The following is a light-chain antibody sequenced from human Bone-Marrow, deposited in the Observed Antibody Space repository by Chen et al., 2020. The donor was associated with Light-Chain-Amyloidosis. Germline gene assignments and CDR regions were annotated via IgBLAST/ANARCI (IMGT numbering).Light chain of an antibody. V-gene: IGKV3-20*01. Sequence: EIVLTQSPGTLSLSPGEGANLSCRASQTISSNYLTWYQQKFGQAPRLLIYGSSSRATGIPDRFTGSGSATDFTLTSNRLEPEDFAMYYCQQYGTSPLTVGGGTKVEIK. CDR3: QQYGTSPLT. CDR1: QTISSNY. CDR2: GSS. J-gene: IGKJ4*01.